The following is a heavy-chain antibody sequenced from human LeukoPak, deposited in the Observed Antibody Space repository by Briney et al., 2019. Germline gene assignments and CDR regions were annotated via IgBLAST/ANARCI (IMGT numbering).Heavy chain of an antibody. CDR3: ARTYNDFWSAFHYFDY. CDR2: IKQDGSDK. Sequence: GGSLRLSCAASGFTVSSYWMSCVRQAPGKGLEWVANIKQDGSDKYYVDSVKGRFTISRDNAEKSLYLQMNSLRAEDTAVYHCARTYNDFWSAFHYFDYWGQGTLVTVSS. CDR1: GFTVSSYW. J-gene: IGHJ4*02. V-gene: IGHV3-7*01. D-gene: IGHD3-3*01.